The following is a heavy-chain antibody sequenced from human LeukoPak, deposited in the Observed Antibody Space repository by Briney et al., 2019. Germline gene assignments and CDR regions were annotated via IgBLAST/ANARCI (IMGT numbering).Heavy chain of an antibody. V-gene: IGHV1-69*13. J-gene: IGHJ6*02. CDR1: GGTFSSYA. CDR2: IIPIFGTA. CDR3: ASSRYCSSTSCYAADYYYYGMDV. Sequence: ASVKVSCKASGGTFSSYAISWVRQAPGQGLEWMGGIIPIFGTANYAQKFQGRVTITADESTSTAYMGLSSLRSEDTAVYYCASSRYCSSTSCYAADYYYYGMDVWGQGTMVTVSS. D-gene: IGHD2-2*01.